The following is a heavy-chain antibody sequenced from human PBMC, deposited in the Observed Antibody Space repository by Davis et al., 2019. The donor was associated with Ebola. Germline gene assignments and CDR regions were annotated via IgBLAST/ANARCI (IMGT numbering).Heavy chain of an antibody. Sequence: GESLKISCAASGFTFSRYVMNWVRQAPGKGLEWVSSISAGGAGTYYADSVKGRFTISRDNSRNTLYLQMNSLRDEDTAMYFCARDDIFAFDYWGQGALVTVSS. V-gene: IGHV3-23*01. CDR3: ARDDIFAFDY. D-gene: IGHD3-9*01. J-gene: IGHJ4*02. CDR2: ISAGGAGT. CDR1: GFTFSRYV.